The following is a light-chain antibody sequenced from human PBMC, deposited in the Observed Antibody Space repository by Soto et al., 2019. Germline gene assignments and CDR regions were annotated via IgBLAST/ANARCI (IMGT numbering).Light chain of an antibody. CDR2: WAS. Sequence: DIVMTQSPDSLAVSLGETATINCKSTQSVLSSSTNKNYLAWYQQKPGQPPKLLIYWASTRESGVPDRCSVSGSGTYFILTISTLQVEDVAFYYCQEYWSTPLTFGGGTKVEIK. CDR3: QEYWSTPLT. CDR1: QSVLSSSTNKNY. V-gene: IGKV4-1*01. J-gene: IGKJ4*01.